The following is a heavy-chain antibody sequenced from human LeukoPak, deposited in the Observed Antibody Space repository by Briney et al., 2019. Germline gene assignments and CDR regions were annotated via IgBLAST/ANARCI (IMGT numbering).Heavy chain of an antibody. V-gene: IGHV1-8*01. D-gene: IGHD6-13*01. J-gene: IGHJ4*02. CDR1: GYTFTSYD. CDR3: ARGRGMAADGKRFLFDY. CDR2: MNPNSGNT. Sequence: GASVKVSCKASGYTFTSYDINWVRQATRQRLEWMGWMNPNSGNTGYAQKFQSRVTMTRNTSISTANMDRSSLRSEDTAVYYFARGRGMAADGKRFLFDYWGQGTLVTVSS.